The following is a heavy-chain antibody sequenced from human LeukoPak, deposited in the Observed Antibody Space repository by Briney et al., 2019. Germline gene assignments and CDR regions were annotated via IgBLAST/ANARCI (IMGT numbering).Heavy chain of an antibody. J-gene: IGHJ3*02. D-gene: IGHD5-12*01. CDR2: IRTKTYSQTT. CDR1: GFAVSSNY. Sequence: GGSLRLSCAASGFAVSSNYMSWVRQAPGKGLEWVGFIRTKTYSQTTEHAASVKGRFTISRDDSTSIAYLQMNSLKTEDTAVYYCSRNSGTLAGWPFDIWGQGTMVTVSS. CDR3: SRNSGTLAGWPFDI. V-gene: IGHV3-49*04.